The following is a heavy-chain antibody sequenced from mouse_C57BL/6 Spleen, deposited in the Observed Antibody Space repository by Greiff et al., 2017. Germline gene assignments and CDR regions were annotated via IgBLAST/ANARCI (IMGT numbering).Heavy chain of an antibody. CDR1: GYTFTSYW. CDR3: ARSGIYDGYYYYAMDY. Sequence: QVQLQQPGAELVKPGASVKLSCKASGYTFTSYWMQWVKQRPGQGLEWIGEIDPSDSYTNYNQKFKGKATLTVDTSSSTADMQHSSLASEDSAIYYCARSGIYDGYYYYAMDYWGQGTSVTVSS. D-gene: IGHD2-3*01. V-gene: IGHV1-50*01. CDR2: IDPSDSYT. J-gene: IGHJ4*01.